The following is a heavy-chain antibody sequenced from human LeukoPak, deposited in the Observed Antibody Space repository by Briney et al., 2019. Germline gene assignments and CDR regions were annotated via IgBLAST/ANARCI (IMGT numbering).Heavy chain of an antibody. V-gene: IGHV1-3*01. CDR1: GYTFTSYT. Sequence: ASVKVSCKASGYTFTSYTIHWVRQAPGQRVEWMGWINAGDGNTKYSQKFQDRVTITRDTSASTAYMELSSLKSEDTAVYYCARVYYYASGNYFDYWGREPWSPSPQ. J-gene: IGHJ4*02. D-gene: IGHD3-10*01. CDR3: ARVYYYASGNYFDY. CDR2: INAGDGNT.